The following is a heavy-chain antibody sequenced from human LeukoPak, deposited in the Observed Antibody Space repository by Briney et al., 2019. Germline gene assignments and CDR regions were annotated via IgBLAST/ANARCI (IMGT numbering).Heavy chain of an antibody. V-gene: IGHV3-23*01. CDR1: GFTFSSYA. D-gene: IGHD2-21*02. CDR2: ISGSGGST. Sequence: GGSLRLSCAASGFTFSSYAMSWVRQAPGKGLEWVSAISGSGGSTYYADSVKGRFTISRDNSKNTLYLQMNSLRAEDTAVYYCATRAARTHVVVATATDYYFDYWGQGTLVTVSS. CDR3: ATRAARTHVVVATATDYYFDY. J-gene: IGHJ4*02.